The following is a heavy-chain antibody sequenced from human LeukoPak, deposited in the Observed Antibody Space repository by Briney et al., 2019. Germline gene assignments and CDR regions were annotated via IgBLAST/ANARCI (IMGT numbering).Heavy chain of an antibody. CDR3: ARGRWLQLAHWYFDL. J-gene: IGHJ2*01. Sequence: PSETLSLTCAVYGGSFSGYYWNWIRQPPGKGLEWIGESNHSGSTNYNPSLKSRVTISVDTSKNQISLKLTSVTAADTAVYYCARGRWLQLAHWYFDLWGRGTLVTVSS. V-gene: IGHV4-34*01. D-gene: IGHD6-13*01. CDR1: GGSFSGYY. CDR2: SNHSGST.